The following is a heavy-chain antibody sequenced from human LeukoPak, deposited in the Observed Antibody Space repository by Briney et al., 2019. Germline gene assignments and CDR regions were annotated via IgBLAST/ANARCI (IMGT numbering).Heavy chain of an antibody. CDR3: ARSRRGSGWYDAGDY. D-gene: IGHD6-19*01. CDR2: ISYDGSNK. J-gene: IGHJ4*02. CDR1: GFTFSSYA. V-gene: IGHV3-30-3*01. Sequence: GGSLRLSCAASGFTFSSYAMHWVRQAPGKGLEWVAVISYDGSNKYYADSVKGRFTISRDNSKNTLYLQMNSLRAEDTAVYFCARSRRGSGWYDAGDYWGQGTLVTVSS.